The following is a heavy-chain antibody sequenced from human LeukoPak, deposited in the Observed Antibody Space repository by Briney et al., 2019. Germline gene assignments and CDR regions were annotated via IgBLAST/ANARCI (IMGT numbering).Heavy chain of an antibody. J-gene: IGHJ6*03. CDR3: ARGGYSHGRYYYYMDV. CDR2: ISSTSAYI. D-gene: IGHD5-18*01. Sequence: AGGSLRLSCAASGFAFSTYSMIWVRQAPGKGLEWVSSISSTSAYIYYADSLKGRFTISRDNAQNSLYLQTNSLRAEDTAVYYCARGGYSHGRYYYYMDVWGIGTAVTVSS. V-gene: IGHV3-21*06. CDR1: GFAFSTYS.